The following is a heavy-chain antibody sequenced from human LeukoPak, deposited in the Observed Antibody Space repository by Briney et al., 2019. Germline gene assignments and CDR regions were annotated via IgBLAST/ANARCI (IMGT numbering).Heavy chain of an antibody. CDR1: GFTFSSYT. D-gene: IGHD1-7*01. V-gene: IGHV3-21*04. J-gene: IGHJ3*02. Sequence: GGSLRLSCAASGFTFSSYTMNWVRQAPGKGLECVSSISSSSTYIYYADSVKGRFTISRDNSKNTLYLQMNSLRAEDTAVYYCARDRGKLELLGGGAFDIWGQGTMVTVSS. CDR3: ARDRGKLELLGGGAFDI. CDR2: ISSSSTYI.